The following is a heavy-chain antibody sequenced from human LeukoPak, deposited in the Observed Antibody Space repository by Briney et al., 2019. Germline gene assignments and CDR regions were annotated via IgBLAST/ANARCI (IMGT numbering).Heavy chain of an antibody. CDR3: ARGRGSIY. V-gene: IGHV4-34*01. Sequence: SETLSLTCAVYGGSFSVYYWSWIRQPPGKGLEWIGEINHSGSTNYNPSLKSRVTISVDTSKNQFSLKLSSVTAADTAVYYCARGRGSIYWGQGTLVTVSS. D-gene: IGHD3-10*01. CDR2: INHSGST. CDR1: GGSFSVYY. J-gene: IGHJ4*02.